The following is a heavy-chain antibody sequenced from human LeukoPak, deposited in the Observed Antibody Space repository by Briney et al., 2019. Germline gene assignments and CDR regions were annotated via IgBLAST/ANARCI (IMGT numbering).Heavy chain of an antibody. V-gene: IGHV1-18*01. CDR1: GYTFSNYG. CDR2: ISPYNGNT. D-gene: IGHD2-8*01. CDR3: TRTVLDCATGVRYDY. Sequence: ASVKVSCKASGYTFSNYGISLVRQAPGQGLEWMAWISPYNGNTHYAQRFQGRVTVTTDTSTTTVNMEVRSLRSDDTAVYYCTRTVLDCATGVRYDYWGQGTLVTVSS. J-gene: IGHJ4*02.